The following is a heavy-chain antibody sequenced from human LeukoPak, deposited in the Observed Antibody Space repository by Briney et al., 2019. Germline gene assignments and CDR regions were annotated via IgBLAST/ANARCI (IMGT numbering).Heavy chain of an antibody. V-gene: IGHV3-23*01. Sequence: GGSLRLSCAASGFTFSSYAMSWVRQAPGKGLEWVSAISGSGGSTYYADSVKGRFTISRDNSKNTLYLQMNSLRAEDTALYYCAREDNAYYYGSGSYYALWGQGTLVTVSS. D-gene: IGHD3-10*01. CDR2: ISGSGGST. CDR3: AREDNAYYYGSGSYYAL. CDR1: GFTFSSYA. J-gene: IGHJ4*02.